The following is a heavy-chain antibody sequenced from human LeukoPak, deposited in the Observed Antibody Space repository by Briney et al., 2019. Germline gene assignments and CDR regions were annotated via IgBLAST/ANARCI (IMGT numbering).Heavy chain of an antibody. Sequence: GXSLRLSCVASGFPFSGYWMDWVRQAPGKGMEWVANINQDGTNQYYAASVKGRFSISRDNAKNSLYLQMNSLRAEDTAVYYCSRSLDYLGQGALVTVSS. CDR1: GFPFSGYW. CDR2: INQDGTNQ. CDR3: SRSLDY. V-gene: IGHV3-7*01. J-gene: IGHJ4*02.